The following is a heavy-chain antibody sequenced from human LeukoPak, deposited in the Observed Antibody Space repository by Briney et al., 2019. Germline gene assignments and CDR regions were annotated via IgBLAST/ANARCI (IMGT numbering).Heavy chain of an antibody. CDR1: GYTFTTYD. CDR2: MNPNSGNA. D-gene: IGHD1-20*01. CDR3: AREGYNWNPFDY. V-gene: IGHV1-8*01. J-gene: IGHJ4*02. Sequence: VASVKVSCKPSGYTFTTYDINWVRQATGQGLEWMGWMNPNSGNAGYAQKFQGRVTMTRNTSISTAYMELSSLRSEDTAIYFCAREGYNWNPFDYWGQGTLVTVSS.